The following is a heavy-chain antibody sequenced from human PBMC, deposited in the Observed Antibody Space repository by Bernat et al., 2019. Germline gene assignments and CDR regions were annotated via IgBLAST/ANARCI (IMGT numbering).Heavy chain of an antibody. J-gene: IGHJ5*02. CDR1: GFTFSDYY. CDR3: ARSSDYYGSGSYFVWFDP. D-gene: IGHD3-10*01. Sequence: QVQLVESGGGLVKPGGSLRLSCAASGFTFSDYYMSWIRQAPGKGLEWVSYISSSSSYTNYADSVKGRFTISRDNAKNSLYLQMNSLRAEDTAVYYCARSSDYYGSGSYFVWFDPWGQGTLVTVSS. V-gene: IGHV3-11*05. CDR2: ISSSSSYT.